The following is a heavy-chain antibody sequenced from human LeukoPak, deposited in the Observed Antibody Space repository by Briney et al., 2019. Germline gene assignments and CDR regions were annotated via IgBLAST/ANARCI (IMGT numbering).Heavy chain of an antibody. Sequence: LTGGSLRLSCAASGFTFSSYWMHWVRQAPGKGLVWVSRINSDGSSTSYADSVKGRFTISRDNAKNTLYLQMNGLRAEDTAVYYCARARYSSSWSDYWGQGTLVTVSS. V-gene: IGHV3-74*01. CDR2: INSDGSST. CDR3: ARARYSSSWSDY. J-gene: IGHJ4*02. CDR1: GFTFSSYW. D-gene: IGHD6-13*01.